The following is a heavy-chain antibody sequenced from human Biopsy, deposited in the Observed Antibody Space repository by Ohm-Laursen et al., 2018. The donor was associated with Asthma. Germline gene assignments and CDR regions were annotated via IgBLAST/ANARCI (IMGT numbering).Heavy chain of an antibody. J-gene: IGHJ4*02. CDR3: ARDVMEWYLPAFEF. V-gene: IGHV3-30-3*01. Sequence: SLRLSCAASGFTFRSYAMHWVRQAPGKGLEWVAVGGSYYDGGLKYYADSVNGRFTVSRDDSKNTLYLQMNSLRPDDTAVYYCARDVMEWYLPAFEFWGQGTLVTVSS. D-gene: IGHD3-3*01. CDR1: GFTFRSYA. CDR2: GGSYYDGGLK.